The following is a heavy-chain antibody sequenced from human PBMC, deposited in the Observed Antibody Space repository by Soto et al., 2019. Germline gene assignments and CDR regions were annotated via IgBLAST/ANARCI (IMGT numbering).Heavy chain of an antibody. CDR2: INHSGST. J-gene: IGHJ5*02. Sequence: SETLSLTCAVYGWSFSGYYWSWIRQPPGKGLEWIGEINHSGSTNYNPSLKSRVTISVDTSKNQSSLKLSSVTAADTAVYYCARGRQAIVVVVAATPMNWFXPWGQGTLVTVSS. V-gene: IGHV4-34*01. D-gene: IGHD2-15*01. CDR1: GWSFSGYY. CDR3: ARGRQAIVVVVAATPMNWFXP.